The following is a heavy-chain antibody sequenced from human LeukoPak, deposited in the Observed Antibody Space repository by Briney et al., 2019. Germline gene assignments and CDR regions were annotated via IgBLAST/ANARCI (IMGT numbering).Heavy chain of an antibody. CDR3: AREVAGSGSYTIDQ. CDR2: IKTDGSST. Sequence: PGGSLRLSCTASGFTFSNYWMNWVRQAPGKGLLWVSRIKTDGSSTRYADSVKGRCTISRDNAKNTLYLQMNSLRAEDTAVYYCAREVAGSGSYTIDQWGQGTLVTVSS. V-gene: IGHV3-74*01. J-gene: IGHJ4*02. CDR1: GFTFSNYW. D-gene: IGHD3-10*01.